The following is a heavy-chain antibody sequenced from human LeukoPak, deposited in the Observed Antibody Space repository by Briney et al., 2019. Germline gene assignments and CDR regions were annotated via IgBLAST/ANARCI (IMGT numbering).Heavy chain of an antibody. CDR1: GGSISSYY. Sequence: SETLSLTCTVSGGSISSYYWSWIRQPSGKGLEWIGYIYYSGSTNYNPSLKSRVTISVDTSKNQFSLKLSSVTAADTAVYYCARDVRDGYNYFDYWGQGTLVTVSS. J-gene: IGHJ4*02. CDR3: ARDVRDGYNYFDY. D-gene: IGHD5-12*01. CDR2: IYYSGST. V-gene: IGHV4-59*01.